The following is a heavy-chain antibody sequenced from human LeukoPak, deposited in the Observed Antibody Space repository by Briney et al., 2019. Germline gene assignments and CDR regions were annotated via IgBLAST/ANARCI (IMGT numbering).Heavy chain of an antibody. D-gene: IGHD4-17*01. CDR2: ISGSSGII. Sequence: GGSLRLSCAASGFTFSNAWMNWVRQAPGKGLEWVSYISGSSGIIDYADSVKGRFTISRDNSRNTLYLQMNSLSADDTAVYHCAKELTLLDYGRGYYYYGLDVWGQGTTLTVSS. V-gene: IGHV3-23*01. J-gene: IGHJ6*02. CDR3: AKELTLLDYGRGYYYYGLDV. CDR1: GFTFSNAW.